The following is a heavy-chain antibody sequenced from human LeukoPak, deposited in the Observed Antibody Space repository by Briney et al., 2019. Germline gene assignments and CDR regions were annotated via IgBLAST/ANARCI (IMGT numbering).Heavy chain of an antibody. Sequence: GGSLRLSCAASGFTFTSYAMTWVRQAPGKGPEWVSGIHSSGVGTHYADSVKGRFTISRDNSKNTLYLQMNSLRADDTAVYYCARYPAVAGIQTNWFDPWGQGTLVTVSS. D-gene: IGHD6-19*01. J-gene: IGHJ5*02. CDR3: ARYPAVAGIQTNWFDP. CDR2: IHSSGVGT. V-gene: IGHV3-23*01. CDR1: GFTFTSYA.